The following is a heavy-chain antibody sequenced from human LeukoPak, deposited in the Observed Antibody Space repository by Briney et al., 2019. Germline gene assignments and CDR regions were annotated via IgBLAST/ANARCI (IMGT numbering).Heavy chain of an antibody. CDR2: ISSGSSTI. CDR3: ARVVAGIDWFDY. D-gene: IGHD6-19*01. V-gene: IGHV3-48*02. CDR1: GLTFSSHS. Sequence: GGSLRFSCAASGLTFSSHSMNWVRQAPGKGLEWVSYISSGSSTIYHADSVKGRFTISRDNAKNSLYLQLNSLRDEDTAVYYCARVVAGIDWFDYWGQGTLVTVSS. J-gene: IGHJ5*01.